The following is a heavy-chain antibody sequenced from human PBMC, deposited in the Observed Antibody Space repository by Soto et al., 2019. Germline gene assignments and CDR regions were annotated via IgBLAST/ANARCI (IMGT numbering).Heavy chain of an antibody. Sequence: PSETLSLTCTVSGGSISSYYWSWIRQPPGKGLEWIGYIYYSGSTNYNPSLKSRVTISVDTSKNQFSLKLSSVTAADTAVYYCARVLRFLEWLPPPYYYGMDVWGQETTVTVSS. V-gene: IGHV4-59*01. CDR3: ARVLRFLEWLPPPYYYGMDV. CDR1: GGSISSYY. CDR2: IYYSGST. J-gene: IGHJ6*02. D-gene: IGHD3-3*01.